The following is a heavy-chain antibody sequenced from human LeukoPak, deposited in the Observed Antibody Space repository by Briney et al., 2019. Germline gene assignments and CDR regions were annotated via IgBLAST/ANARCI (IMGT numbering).Heavy chain of an antibody. Sequence: ASVKVSCKASGYTFTSYDMHWVRQAPGQGLEWMAITNPRGGSTSFAQNFQGRVTMTMDTSTSTVYMELSSLRSEDTAVFYCARALHDSSGYRVFDYWGQGTLVAVSS. CDR3: ARALHDSSGYRVFDY. V-gene: IGHV1-46*01. CDR1: GYTFTSYD. CDR2: TNPRGGST. D-gene: IGHD3-22*01. J-gene: IGHJ4*02.